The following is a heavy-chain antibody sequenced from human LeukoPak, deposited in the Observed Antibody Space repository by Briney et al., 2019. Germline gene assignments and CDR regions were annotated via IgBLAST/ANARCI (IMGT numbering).Heavy chain of an antibody. CDR1: GFTFSSYA. CDR3: ARTKRDCSSTSCSPVGAFDI. D-gene: IGHD2-2*01. CDR2: ISSNGGRT. J-gene: IGHJ3*02. V-gene: IGHV3-64*01. Sequence: GGSLRLSCAASGFTFSSYAMHWVRQAPGKGLEYASAISSNGGRTYYANSVKGRFTISRDNSKNTLYLQMGSLRAEDMAVYYCARTKRDCSSTSCSPVGAFDIWGQGTMVTVSS.